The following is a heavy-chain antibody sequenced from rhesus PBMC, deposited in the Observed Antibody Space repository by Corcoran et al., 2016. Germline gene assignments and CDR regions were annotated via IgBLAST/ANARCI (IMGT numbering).Heavy chain of an antibody. V-gene: IGHV4-169*01. J-gene: IGHJ3*01. D-gene: IGHD6-19*01. CDR3: ARRRLDDAFDF. CDR1: GGSLSSSL. CDR2: IGGSSGST. Sequence: LQLQESGPGLVKPSATLSLTCAVSGGSLSSSLLRWFRPAPGKGLEWIGYIGGSSGSTNYKPSLKSRVTLSVDTSKNQLSLKLSSVTAADTAVYYCARRRLDDAFDFWGQGLRVTVSS.